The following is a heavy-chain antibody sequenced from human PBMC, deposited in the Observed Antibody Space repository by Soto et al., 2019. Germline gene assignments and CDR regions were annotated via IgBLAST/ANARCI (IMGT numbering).Heavy chain of an antibody. CDR3: ARDSQDDYCSSTSCYYYYYGMDV. V-gene: IGHV4-31*03. CDR2: IYYSGST. J-gene: IGHJ6*02. Sequence: SETLSLTCTVSGGSISSGGYYWSWIRQHPGKGLEWIGYIYYSGSTYYNPSLKSRVTISVDTSKNQFSLKLSSVTAADTAVYYCARDSQDDYCSSTSCYYYYYGMDVWGQGTTVTVSS. CDR1: GGSISSGGYY. D-gene: IGHD2-2*01.